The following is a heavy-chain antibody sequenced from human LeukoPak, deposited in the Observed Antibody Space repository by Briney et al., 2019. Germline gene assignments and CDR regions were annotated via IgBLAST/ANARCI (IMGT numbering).Heavy chain of an antibody. D-gene: IGHD1-1*01. CDR3: ATSTTGTTYAFDI. Sequence: SETLSLTCTVSGGSISSSSYYWGWIRQPPGKGLEWIGSIYYSGSTYYNPSLKSRVSISVDTSKKQFSLKLSSVTAADTAVYYCATSTTGTTYAFDIWGQGTMVTVSS. J-gene: IGHJ3*02. CDR2: IYYSGST. CDR1: GGSISSSSYY. V-gene: IGHV4-39*07.